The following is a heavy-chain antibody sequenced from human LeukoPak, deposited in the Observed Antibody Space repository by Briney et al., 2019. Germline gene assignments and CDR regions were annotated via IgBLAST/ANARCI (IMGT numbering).Heavy chain of an antibody. Sequence: TGRSLRLSCAASGFTFSTYTMHWVRQAPDKGLEWVALISFDGSDTYSADSVKGRFTISRDNSKNTMYLQMNRLRPEDTAVYYCARDIGPIEVPGRSKDYWSQGTLVTVSS. CDR1: GFTFSTYT. J-gene: IGHJ4*02. V-gene: IGHV3-30*04. CDR2: ISFDGSDT. CDR3: ARDIGPIEVPGRSKDY. D-gene: IGHD4-11*01.